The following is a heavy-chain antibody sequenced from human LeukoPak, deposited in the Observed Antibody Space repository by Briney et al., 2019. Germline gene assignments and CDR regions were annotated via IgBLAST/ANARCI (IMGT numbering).Heavy chain of an antibody. D-gene: IGHD3-3*01. J-gene: IGHJ6*03. V-gene: IGHV4-34*01. Sequence: PSETLSLTCAVYGGSFSDYYWGWIRQPPGKGLEWIGEINHSGSTNYNPSLKSRVTISVDTSKNQFSLRLSSVTAADTAVYYCARARRYDFWSGYPTYYYYYMDVWGKGTTVTVSS. CDR1: GGSFSDYY. CDR2: INHSGST. CDR3: ARARRYDFWSGYPTYYYYYMDV.